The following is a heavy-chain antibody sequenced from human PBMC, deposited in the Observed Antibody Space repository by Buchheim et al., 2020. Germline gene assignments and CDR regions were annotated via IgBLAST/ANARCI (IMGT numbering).Heavy chain of an antibody. CDR1: GGTFSSYT. CDR3: AGSYWGGPFDY. CDR2: IIPILGIA. Sequence: QVQLVQSGAEVKKPGSSVKVSCKASGGTFSSYTISWVRQAPGQGLEWMGRIIPILGIANYAQKFQGRVTITADKSTRPAYLELSSLRSEDTAVYYCAGSYWGGPFDYWGQGTL. J-gene: IGHJ4*02. D-gene: IGHD3-16*01. V-gene: IGHV1-69*02.